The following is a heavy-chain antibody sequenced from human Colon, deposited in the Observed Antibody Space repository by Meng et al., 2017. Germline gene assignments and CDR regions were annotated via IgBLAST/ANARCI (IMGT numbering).Heavy chain of an antibody. CDR2: ISSDGSTT. D-gene: IGHD3-10*01. J-gene: IGHJ4*02. CDR3: VRSYYGSGTGFDH. V-gene: IGHV3-74*01. Sequence: GESLKISCAASGVTFSNYWMHWVRQIPGKGLVWVSRISSDGSTTTYTDSVKGRFTISRDNAKNTLYLQMNSLRAEDTAMYYCVRSYYGSGTGFDHWGQGKLDNGAS. CDR1: GVTFSNYW.